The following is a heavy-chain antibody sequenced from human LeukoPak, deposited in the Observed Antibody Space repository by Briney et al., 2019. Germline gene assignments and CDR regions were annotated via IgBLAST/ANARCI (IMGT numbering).Heavy chain of an antibody. D-gene: IGHD6-19*01. Sequence: GGSLRLSCAASGFTFSSYAMGWVRQAPGKGLEWVSAISGSGGSTYYADSVKGRFTISRDNSKNTLYLQMNSLRAEDTAVYYCATGSGWGFYFDYWGQGTLVTVSS. CDR1: GFTFSSYA. CDR2: ISGSGGST. CDR3: ATGSGWGFYFDY. J-gene: IGHJ4*02. V-gene: IGHV3-23*01.